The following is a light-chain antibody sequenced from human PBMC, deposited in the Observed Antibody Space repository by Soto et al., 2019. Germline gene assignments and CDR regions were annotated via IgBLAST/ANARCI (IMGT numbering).Light chain of an antibody. CDR3: QQYGSSPIT. J-gene: IGKJ5*01. Sequence: ETVLTQSPATLSLSAGERATLSCRASQSVSSYLAWYQQKPGQAPRLLIYDASNRATGIPARFSGSGSGTDFTLTISSLEPEDFAVYYCQQYGSSPITFGQGTRLEIK. V-gene: IGKV3-11*01. CDR2: DAS. CDR1: QSVSSY.